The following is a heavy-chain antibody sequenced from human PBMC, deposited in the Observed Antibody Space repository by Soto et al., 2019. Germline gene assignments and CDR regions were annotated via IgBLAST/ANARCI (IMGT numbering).Heavy chain of an antibody. J-gene: IGHJ4*02. CDR2: IKSKTDGGTT. V-gene: IGHV3-15*07. D-gene: IGHD3-22*01. CDR1: GFTFSNAW. Sequence: EVQLVESGGGLVKPGGSLRLSCAASGFTFSNAWMNWVRQAPGKGLEWVGRIKSKTDGGTTDYAAPVKGRFTISRDDSKNTLYLQMNSLKTEDTAVYYCTTDPSIITMIVVVPDFAVFDYWGQGTLVTVSS. CDR3: TTDPSIITMIVVVPDFAVFDY.